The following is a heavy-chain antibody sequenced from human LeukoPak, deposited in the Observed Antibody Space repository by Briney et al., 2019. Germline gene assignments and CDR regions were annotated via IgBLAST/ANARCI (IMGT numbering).Heavy chain of an antibody. V-gene: IGHV3-48*02. CDR1: GFIFSSYW. D-gene: IGHD3-22*01. CDR2: ITSSSSTI. J-gene: IGHJ3*02. Sequence: PGGSLRLSCAASGFIFSSYWMSWVRQAPGKGLEWVSYITSSSSTIYYADSVKGRFTISRDNAKNSVYLQMNSLRDEDTAVYYCARGVPRYYESSGYEDDAFDIWGQGTMVTVSS. CDR3: ARGVPRYYESSGYEDDAFDI.